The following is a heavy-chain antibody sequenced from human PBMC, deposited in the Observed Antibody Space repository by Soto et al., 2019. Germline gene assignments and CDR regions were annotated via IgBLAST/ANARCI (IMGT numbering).Heavy chain of an antibody. CDR1: GGSISSGGYY. CDR3: ARQRSGYYRNNWFDP. J-gene: IGHJ5*02. V-gene: IGHV4-39*01. CDR2: IYYSGST. Sequence: PSETLSLTCTVSGGSISSGGYYWGWIRQPPGKGLEWIGNIYYSGSTYYNPSLKSRVTISVDTSKNQFSLKLNSVTAADTAVYYCARQRSGYYRNNWFDPWGQGTLVTVSS. D-gene: IGHD3-3*01.